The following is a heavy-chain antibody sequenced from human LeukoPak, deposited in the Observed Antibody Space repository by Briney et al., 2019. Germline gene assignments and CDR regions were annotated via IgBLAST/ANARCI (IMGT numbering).Heavy chain of an antibody. CDR3: ARAAGWFDP. CDR1: GGSFSGYY. V-gene: IGHV3-11*01. Sequence: LSLTCAVYGGSFSGYYWSWIRQPPGKGLEWVSYISSSSNNIHYANSVRGRFTVSRDNAKNSVYLQMNSLRAEDTAIYYCARAAGWFDPWGQGTLVTVSS. CDR2: ISSSSNNI. J-gene: IGHJ5*02.